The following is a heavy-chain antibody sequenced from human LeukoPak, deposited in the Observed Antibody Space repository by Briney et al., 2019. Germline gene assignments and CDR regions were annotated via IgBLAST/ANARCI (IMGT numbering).Heavy chain of an antibody. V-gene: IGHV4-39*01. CDR3: ARRRYYDSTGYLD. D-gene: IGHD3-22*01. CDR2: IYYRGST. J-gene: IGHJ1*01. Sequence: SETLSLICTISGDSISSSSYYWGWIRQPPGKGLEWIGDIYYRGSTYYNPSLKSRVSISIDTSNNQFSLTLNSVTAADTALYFCARRRYYDSTGYLDWGQGTLVTVSS. CDR1: GDSISSSSYY.